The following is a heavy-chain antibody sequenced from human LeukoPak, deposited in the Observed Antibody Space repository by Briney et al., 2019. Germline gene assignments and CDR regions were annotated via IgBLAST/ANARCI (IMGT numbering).Heavy chain of an antibody. CDR1: GFTISSYE. CDR2: ISSSGSTI. Sequence: GGSLRLSCAASGFTISSYEMNWVRQAPGKGLEWVSYISSSGSTIYYADSVKGRFTISRDNAKNSLYLQMNSLRAEDTAVYYCAELGITMIGGVWGKGTTVTISS. J-gene: IGHJ6*04. CDR3: AELGITMIGGV. D-gene: IGHD3-10*02. V-gene: IGHV3-48*03.